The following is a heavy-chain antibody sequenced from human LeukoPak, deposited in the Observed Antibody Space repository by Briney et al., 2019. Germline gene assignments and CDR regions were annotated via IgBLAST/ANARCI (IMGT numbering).Heavy chain of an antibody. D-gene: IGHD2-15*01. Sequence: GGSLRLSCAASGFTVSTYGMHWVRQAPGKGLEWVAFIRIEGSNKYYADSVKGRFTISRDNSKNTLYLQMNSLRAEDTAVYYCAKDRKGYCAGGSCSNFDYWGQGTLVTVSS. CDR1: GFTVSTYG. CDR3: AKDRKGYCAGGSCSNFDY. J-gene: IGHJ4*02. CDR2: IRIEGSNK. V-gene: IGHV3-30*02.